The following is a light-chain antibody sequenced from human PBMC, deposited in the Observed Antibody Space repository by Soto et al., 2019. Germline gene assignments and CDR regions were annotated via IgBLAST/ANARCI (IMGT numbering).Light chain of an antibody. CDR2: DAS. CDR1: QSLSSY. J-gene: IGKJ1*01. Sequence: DIQMTQSPSTLSASVGDNITITCRASQSLSSYLVWYQQKPGRAPKLLIFDASSLERGVPSRFSGSGSGTEFRLTISSLQPDDFATYYCQQYKAFGQGTKVEIK. CDR3: QQYKA. V-gene: IGKV1-5*01.